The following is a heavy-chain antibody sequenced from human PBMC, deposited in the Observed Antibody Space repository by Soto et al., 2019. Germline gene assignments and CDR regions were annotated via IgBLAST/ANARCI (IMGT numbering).Heavy chain of an antibody. CDR2: IYYSGST. CDR1: GGSISSYY. CDR3: ARAPFMTQFYYYYMDV. Sequence: SETLSLTCTVSGGSISSYYWSWIRQPPGKGLEWIGYIYYSGSTNYNPSLKSRVTISVDTSKNQFSLKLSSVTAADTAVYYCARAPFMTQFYYYYMDVWGKGTTVTVSS. D-gene: IGHD3-16*01. V-gene: IGHV4-59*01. J-gene: IGHJ6*03.